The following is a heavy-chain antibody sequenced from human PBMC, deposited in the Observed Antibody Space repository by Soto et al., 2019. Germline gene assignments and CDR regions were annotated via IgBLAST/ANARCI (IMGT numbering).Heavy chain of an antibody. Sequence: QVQLVQSGAEVKKPGASVKVSCKASGYTFTGYYMHWVRQAPGQGLEWMGWINHNSGGTNYAQKFQGWVTMTRDTSISTAYMELSRLRSDDTAVYYCARAPERDCSGGSCYSTAAFDIWGQGTMVTVSS. D-gene: IGHD2-15*01. J-gene: IGHJ3*02. CDR1: GYTFTGYY. V-gene: IGHV1-2*04. CDR2: INHNSGGT. CDR3: ARAPERDCSGGSCYSTAAFDI.